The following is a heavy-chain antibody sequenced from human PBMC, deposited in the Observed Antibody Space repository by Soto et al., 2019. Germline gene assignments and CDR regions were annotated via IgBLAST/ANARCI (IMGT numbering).Heavy chain of an antibody. CDR1: GGSFSGYY. Sequence: SETLSLTCAVYGGSFSGYYWSWIRQPPGKGLEWIGEINHSGSTNYNPSLKSRVTISVDTSKNQFSLKLSSVTAADTAVYYCARERRYCSGGSCYAYYYYYMDVWGKGTTVTVSS. CDR2: INHSGST. J-gene: IGHJ6*03. V-gene: IGHV4-34*01. CDR3: ARERRYCSGGSCYAYYYYYMDV. D-gene: IGHD2-15*01.